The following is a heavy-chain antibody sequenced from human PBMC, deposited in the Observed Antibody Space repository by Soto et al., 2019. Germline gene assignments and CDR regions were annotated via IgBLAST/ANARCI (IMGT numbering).Heavy chain of an antibody. J-gene: IGHJ6*02. CDR3: ARSGCSGDSWFSYAYYYGMDV. CDR2: IYSSGST. Sequence: NPSETLSLTCTVSGGSISRYYWNWIRQPAGEGLEWIGRIYSSGSTNYNPSVKSRVTMSVDTSKNQFSLKLSSMTAADTAVYCCARSGCSGDSWFSYAYYYGMDVWGQGTTVTVSS. V-gene: IGHV4-4*07. D-gene: IGHD2-15*01. CDR1: GGSISRYY.